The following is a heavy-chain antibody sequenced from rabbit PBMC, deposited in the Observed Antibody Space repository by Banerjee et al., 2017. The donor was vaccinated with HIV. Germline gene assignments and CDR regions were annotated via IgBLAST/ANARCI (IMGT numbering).Heavy chain of an antibody. Sequence: QQRLVESGGGLVKPGASLTLTCKASGFSFSDRDVMCWVRQAPGKGLEWIACINTATGKAVYASWAKGRLTISKTSSTTVTLEMTSLTDADTATYFCARNYVNAFDPWGPGTLVTVS. CDR1: GFSFSDRDV. CDR2: INTATGKA. D-gene: IGHD1-1*01. CDR3: ARNYVNAFDP. V-gene: IGHV1S45*01. J-gene: IGHJ2*01.